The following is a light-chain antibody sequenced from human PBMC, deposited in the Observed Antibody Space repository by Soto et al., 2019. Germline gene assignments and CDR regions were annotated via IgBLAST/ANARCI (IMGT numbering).Light chain of an antibody. J-gene: IGLJ2*01. CDR3: QSSDSSLSDSTV. V-gene: IGLV1-40*01. CDR2: GNS. Sequence: QSVLTQPPSVSGALGQRVTISCTGSTSNIGAGYDVHWYQQLPGTAPKLLIYGNSIRPSGVPDRFSGSKSGSSASLAITGLQAEDEADYYCQSSDSSLSDSTVFGGGTKLTVL. CDR1: TSNIGAGYD.